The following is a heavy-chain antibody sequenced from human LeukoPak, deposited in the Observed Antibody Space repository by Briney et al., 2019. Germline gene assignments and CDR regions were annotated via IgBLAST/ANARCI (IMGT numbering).Heavy chain of an antibody. V-gene: IGHV3-11*01. Sequence: GGSLRLSCAASGFTFSDYYMSRIRQAPGKGLEWVSYISSSGSTIYYADSVKGRFTISRDNAKNSLYLQMNSLRAEDTAVYYCARDPRYCSSISCPSLDYWGQGTLVTVSS. D-gene: IGHD2-2*01. CDR2: ISSSGSTI. J-gene: IGHJ4*02. CDR3: ARDPRYCSSISCPSLDY. CDR1: GFTFSDYY.